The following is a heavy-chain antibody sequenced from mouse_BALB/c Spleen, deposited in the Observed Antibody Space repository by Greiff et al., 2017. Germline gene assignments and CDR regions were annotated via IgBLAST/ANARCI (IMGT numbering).Heavy chain of an antibody. J-gene: IGHJ4*01. Sequence: QVQLQQSGAELVKPGASVKLSCKASGYTFTSYYMYWVKQRPGQGLEWIGEINPSNGGTNFNEKFKSKATLTVDKSSSTAYMQLSSLTSEDSAVYYCTRSRVLRYYAMDYWGQGTSVTVSS. CDR3: TRSRVLRYYAMDY. D-gene: IGHD1-1*01. CDR2: INPSNGGT. CDR1: GYTFTSYY. V-gene: IGHV1S81*02.